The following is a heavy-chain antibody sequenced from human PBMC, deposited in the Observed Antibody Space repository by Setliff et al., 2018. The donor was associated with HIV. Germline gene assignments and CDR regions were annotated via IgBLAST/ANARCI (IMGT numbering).Heavy chain of an antibody. V-gene: IGHV3-23*01. D-gene: IGHD2-15*01. CDR2: ISGSGDST. J-gene: IGHJ6*02. CDR3: AKTLPTLYPPHDYYFAMDV. CDR1: GFTFGSYA. Sequence: GGSLRLSCAPSGFTFGSYAMSWVRQAPGKGLEWVSVISGSGDSTFYADSLKGRFTISRDNSKSTLYLQMNSLRAEGTAVYYCAKTLPTLYPPHDYYFAMDVWGQGTTVTVSS.